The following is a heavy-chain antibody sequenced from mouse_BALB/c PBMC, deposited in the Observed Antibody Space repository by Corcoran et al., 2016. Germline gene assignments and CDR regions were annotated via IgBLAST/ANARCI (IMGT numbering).Heavy chain of an antibody. CDR1: GFNIKDTY. J-gene: IGHJ4*01. D-gene: IGHD1-1*01. V-gene: IGHV14-3*02. Sequence: EVQLQQSGAELVKPGASVKLSCTASGFNIKDTYMHWVKQRPEQGLEWIGRIDPANGNTKYDTKFQGKATITADTSSNTAYLQLSSLTSEDTAVYYCASIYYYGSSYEGYYAMDYWGQGTSVTVSS. CDR3: ASIYYYGSSYEGYYAMDY. CDR2: IDPANGNT.